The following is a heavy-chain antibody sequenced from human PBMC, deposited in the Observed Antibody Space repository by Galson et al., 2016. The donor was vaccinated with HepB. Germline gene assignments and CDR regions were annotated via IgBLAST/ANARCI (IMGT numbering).Heavy chain of an antibody. CDR3: VRDRLATNWFDP. V-gene: IGHV3-74*01. CDR2: INTDGSST. D-gene: IGHD2-8*01. Sequence: SLRLSCAASGFTFSSYWMHWVRQVPGKGLVWVSHINTDGSSTHYADSAKGRFTISRDNAKNTLYLQINSLRAEDTAVYYCVRDRLATNWFDPWGQGTLVTVSS. J-gene: IGHJ5*02. CDR1: GFTFSSYW.